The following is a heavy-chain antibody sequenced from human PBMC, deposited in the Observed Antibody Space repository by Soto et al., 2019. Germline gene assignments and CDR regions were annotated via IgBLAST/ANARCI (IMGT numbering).Heavy chain of an antibody. CDR2: IKSKTDGGTT. V-gene: IGHV3-15*01. CDR1: GFTFSSAW. J-gene: IGHJ4*02. CDR3: TTDSLGTAMVTGHFDY. Sequence: GESLKISCAASGFTFSSAWMSWVRQAPGKGLEWVGRIKSKTDGGTTDYAAPVKGRFTISRDDSKNTLYLQMNSLKTEDTAVYYCTTDSLGTAMVTGHFDYWGQGTLVTVSS. D-gene: IGHD5-18*01.